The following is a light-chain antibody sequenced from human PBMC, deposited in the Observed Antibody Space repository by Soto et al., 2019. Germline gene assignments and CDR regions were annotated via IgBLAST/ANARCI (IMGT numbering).Light chain of an antibody. J-gene: IGLJ2*01. Sequence: QSALTQPASVSGSPGQSITISCTGTSIDVGGYNYVSWYQQHPGKAPKLMIYGVTNRPSGVSNRFSGSKSGNTASLTISGLQPEDEADYYCTSYIHRRTLVVFGGGTKHRP. CDR1: SIDVGGYNY. CDR3: TSYIHRRTLVV. V-gene: IGLV2-14*01. CDR2: GVT.